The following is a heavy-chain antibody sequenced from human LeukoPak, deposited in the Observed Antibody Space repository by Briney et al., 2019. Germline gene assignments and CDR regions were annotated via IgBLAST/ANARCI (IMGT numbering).Heavy chain of an antibody. CDR3: DRARNRLAVAGTSWFFP. CDR2: ISYDGSNK. CDR1: GFTFSSYG. V-gene: IGHV3-30*03. D-gene: IGHD6-19*01. J-gene: IGHJ5*02. Sequence: GGSLRLSCAASGFTFSSYGMRWVRQAPGKGLEWVAVISYDGSNKYYADSVKGRFTISRDNSKNTLYLQMNRLRAEYTAVYYCDRARNRLAVAGTSWFFPWGQGTLVTASP.